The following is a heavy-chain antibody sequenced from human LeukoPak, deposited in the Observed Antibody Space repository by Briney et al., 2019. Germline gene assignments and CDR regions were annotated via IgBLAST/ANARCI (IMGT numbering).Heavy chain of an antibody. CDR3: ARDLTPFYDFWSGNYQNWFDP. J-gene: IGHJ5*02. CDR2: INPNSGGT. D-gene: IGHD3-3*01. V-gene: IGHV1-2*02. CDR1: GYTFTGYY. Sequence: ASVKVSCKASGYTFTGYYMHWVRQAPGQGLEWMGWINPNSGGTDYAQKFQGRVTMTRDTSIGTAYMELSRLRSDDTAVYYCARDLTPFYDFWSGNYQNWFDPWGQGTLVTVSS.